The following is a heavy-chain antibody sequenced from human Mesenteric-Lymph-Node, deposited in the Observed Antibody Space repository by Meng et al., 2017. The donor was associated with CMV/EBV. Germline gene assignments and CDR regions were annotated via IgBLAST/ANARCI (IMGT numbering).Heavy chain of an antibody. CDR1: GGTFSSYA. V-gene: IGHV1-69*05. D-gene: IGHD3-22*01. Sequence: SVKVSCKASGGTFSSYAISWVRQAPGQGLEWMGGIIPIFGTANYAQKFQGRVTITTDESTSTAYMELSSLRSEDTAVYYCARPRVYYDSSGPLEYWGQGTLVTVSS. CDR3: ARPRVYYDSSGPLEY. J-gene: IGHJ4*02. CDR2: IIPIFGTA.